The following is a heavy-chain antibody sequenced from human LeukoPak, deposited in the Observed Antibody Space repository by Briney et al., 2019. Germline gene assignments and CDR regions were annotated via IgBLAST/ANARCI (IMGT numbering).Heavy chain of an antibody. CDR3: AREGSSWSTDGNVHYFDY. D-gene: IGHD6-13*01. V-gene: IGHV3-53*01. CDR2: IYSGGST. CDR1: GFTVSSNY. J-gene: IGHJ4*02. Sequence: PGGSLRLSCAASGFTVSSNYMSWVRQAPGKGLEWVSVIYSGGSTYYADSVKGRFTISRDNSKNTLYLQMNSLRAEDTAVYYCAREGSSWSTDGNVHYFDYWGQGTLVTVSS.